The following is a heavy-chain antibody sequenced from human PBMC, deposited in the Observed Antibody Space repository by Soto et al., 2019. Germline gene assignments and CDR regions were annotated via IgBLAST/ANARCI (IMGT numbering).Heavy chain of an antibody. V-gene: IGHV4-59*01. Sequence: ASETLSLTCTVSGGSISSYYWSWIRQPPGKGLEWIGYIYYSGSTNYNPSLKSRVTISVDTSKNQFSLKLSSVTAADTAVYYCARGGTAMANYWGQGTLVTVSS. D-gene: IGHD5-18*01. CDR2: IYYSGST. CDR3: ARGGTAMANY. CDR1: GGSISSYY. J-gene: IGHJ4*02.